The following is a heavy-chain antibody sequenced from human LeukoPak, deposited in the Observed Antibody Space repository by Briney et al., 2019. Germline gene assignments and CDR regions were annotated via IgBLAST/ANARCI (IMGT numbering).Heavy chain of an antibody. D-gene: IGHD3-22*01. Sequence: PSETLSLTCTVSGGSMSSYYWSWIRQPPGKGLEWIGYTYYSGNTNCNPSLKSRVTISVDTSKNQFSLKVSSVTAADTAVYYCARVFHDSSGYPFDYWGQGTLVTVSS. V-gene: IGHV4-59*01. CDR3: ARVFHDSSGYPFDY. CDR1: GGSMSSYY. CDR2: TYYSGNT. J-gene: IGHJ4*02.